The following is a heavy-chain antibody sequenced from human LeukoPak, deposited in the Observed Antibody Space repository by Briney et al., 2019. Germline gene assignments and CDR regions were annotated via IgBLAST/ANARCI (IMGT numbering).Heavy chain of an antibody. CDR3: ARAILYPYYFDY. CDR1: GFTFSTYE. D-gene: IGHD2-8*01. Sequence: GGSLRLSCAASGFTFSTYEMNWVRQAPGKGLEWVSSISSSSSDIYYADSVKGRFTISRDNAKKSLSLQMNSLRAEDTAVYYCARAILYPYYFDYWGQGTLVTVSS. CDR2: ISSSSSDI. V-gene: IGHV3-21*01. J-gene: IGHJ4*02.